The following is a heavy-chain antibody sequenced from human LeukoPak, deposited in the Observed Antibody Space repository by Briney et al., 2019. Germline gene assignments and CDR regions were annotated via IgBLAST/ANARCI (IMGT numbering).Heavy chain of an antibody. V-gene: IGHV3-30-3*01. J-gene: IGHJ4*02. D-gene: IGHD6-13*01. CDR2: ISYDGSNK. CDR3: AGGIAAAGVDY. Sequence: PGGSLRLSCAASGFTFSSYAMHWVRQAPGKGLEWVAVISYDGSNKYYTDSVKGRFTISRDNSKNTLYLQMNSLRAEDTAVYYCAGGIAAAGVDYWGQGTVVTVSS. CDR1: GFTFSSYA.